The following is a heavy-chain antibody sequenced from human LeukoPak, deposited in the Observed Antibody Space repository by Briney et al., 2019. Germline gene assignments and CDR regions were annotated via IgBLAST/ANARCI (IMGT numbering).Heavy chain of an antibody. CDR3: ARGKFEKGADY. D-gene: IGHD3-16*01. CDR1: GGSISSSSYY. CDR2: IYYSGST. J-gene: IGHJ4*02. Sequence: PSETLSLTCTVSGGSISSSSYYWGWIRQPPGKGLEWIGSIYYSGSTYYNPSLKSRVTISVDTSTNQFSLKLNSVTAADTAVYYCARGKFEKGADYWGQGTLVTVSS. V-gene: IGHV4-39*07.